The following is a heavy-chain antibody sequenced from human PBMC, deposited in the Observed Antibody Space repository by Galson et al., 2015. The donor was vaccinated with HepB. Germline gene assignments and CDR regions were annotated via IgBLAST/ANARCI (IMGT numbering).Heavy chain of an antibody. Sequence: SLRLSCAASGFTLSSYSMNWVRQAPGKGLEWVSYISSSSSDIHYADSVKGRFTISRDNAKNSLYLQMNSLRDEDTAVYYGARGGVKTYYNFWSGFPFDYWGQGTLVTVSS. CDR1: GFTLSSYS. CDR3: ARGGVKTYYNFWSGFPFDY. J-gene: IGHJ4*02. D-gene: IGHD3-3*01. V-gene: IGHV3-48*02. CDR2: ISSSSSDI.